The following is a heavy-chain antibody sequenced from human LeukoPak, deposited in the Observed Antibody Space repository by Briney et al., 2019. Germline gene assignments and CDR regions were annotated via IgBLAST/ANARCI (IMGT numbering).Heavy chain of an antibody. CDR2: IYPGDSYT. J-gene: IGHJ3*01. Sequence: PGESLKISCKGSGYSFTSYWIGWVRQMPGKGLEWMGIIYPGDSYTRYSPSFQGQVTISADKSISTAYLQWSSLKASDTAMYYCARPHRLAPAGPDAFDLWGQGTMVTVSS. CDR3: ARPHRLAPAGPDAFDL. D-gene: IGHD6-25*01. CDR1: GYSFTSYW. V-gene: IGHV5-51*01.